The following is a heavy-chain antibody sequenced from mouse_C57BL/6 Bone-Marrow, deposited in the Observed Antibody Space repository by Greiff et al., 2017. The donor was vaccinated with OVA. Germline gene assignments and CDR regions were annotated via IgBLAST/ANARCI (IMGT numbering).Heavy chain of an antibody. CDR2: IYPYTGVS. J-gene: IGHJ2*01. CDR3: ARGTGFDY. D-gene: IGHD3-3*01. Sequence: VQLQQSGPELVKPGASVKISCKASGYSFTGYYMHWVKQSHGNILAWIGYIYPYTGVSSYNQKFKGKATLTVDKSSSTAYMELRSLTSEDSAVYYCARGTGFDYWGQGTTLTVSS. CDR1: GYSFTGYY. V-gene: IGHV1-31*01.